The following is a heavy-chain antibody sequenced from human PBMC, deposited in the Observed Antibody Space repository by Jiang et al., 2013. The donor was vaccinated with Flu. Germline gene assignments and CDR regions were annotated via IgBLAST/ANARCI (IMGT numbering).Heavy chain of an antibody. D-gene: IGHD3-22*01. CDR1: GGTFSSYA. J-gene: IGHJ3*02. CDR3: AREPDNYYDSSGYYFVFAFDI. V-gene: IGHV1-69*01. Sequence: GAEVKKPGSSVKVSCKASGGTFSSYAISWVRQAPGQGLEWMGGIIPIFGTANYAQKFQGRVTITADESTSTAYMELSSLRSEDTAVYYCAREPDNYYDSSGYYFVFAFDIWGQGTMVTVSS. CDR2: IIPIFGTA.